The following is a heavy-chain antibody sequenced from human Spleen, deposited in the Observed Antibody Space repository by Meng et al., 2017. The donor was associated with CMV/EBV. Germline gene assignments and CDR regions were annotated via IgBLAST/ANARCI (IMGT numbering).Heavy chain of an antibody. D-gene: IGHD1-26*01. J-gene: IGHJ4*02. CDR3: ARDSGTYTRMDY. CDR2: IYYSGST. Sequence: SETLSLTCTVSGGSGSNYYWSWIRQPPGKGLEWLGYIYYSGSTNYNPSLKSRVTISVDTSKNQFSLKLSSVTAADTAVYYCARDSGTYTRMDYWGQGTLVTVSS. CDR1: GGSGSNYY. V-gene: IGHV4-59*02.